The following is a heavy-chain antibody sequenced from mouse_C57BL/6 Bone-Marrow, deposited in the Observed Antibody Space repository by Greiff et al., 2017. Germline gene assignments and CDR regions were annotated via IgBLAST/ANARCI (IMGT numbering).Heavy chain of an antibody. CDR1: GYTFTSYG. Sequence: QVQLQQSGAELARPGASVKLSCKASGYTFTSYGISWVKQRTGQGLEWIGAIYPRSGNTYYNEKFKGKATLTADKSSSTAYMELRSLTSEDSAVYFCAGAWFAYWGQGTLVTVSA. CDR2: IYPRSGNT. CDR3: AGAWFAY. V-gene: IGHV1-81*01. J-gene: IGHJ3*01.